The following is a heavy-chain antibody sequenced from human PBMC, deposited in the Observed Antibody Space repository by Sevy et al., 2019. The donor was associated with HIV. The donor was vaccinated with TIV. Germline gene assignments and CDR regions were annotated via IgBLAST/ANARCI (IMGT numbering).Heavy chain of an antibody. Sequence: GGSLGLSCAASGFTFSSYAMSWVRQAPGKGLEWVSAISGSGGSTYYADSVKGRFTISRDNSKNTLYLQMNSLRAEDTAVYYCVMDRRLYYFDYWGQGTLVTVSS. CDR2: ISGSGGST. CDR1: GFTFSSYA. J-gene: IGHJ4*02. V-gene: IGHV3-23*01. CDR3: VMDRRLYYFDY. D-gene: IGHD6-19*01.